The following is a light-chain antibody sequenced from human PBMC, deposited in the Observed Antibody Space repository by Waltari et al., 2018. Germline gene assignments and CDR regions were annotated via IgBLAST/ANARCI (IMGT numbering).Light chain of an antibody. J-gene: IGKJ1*01. CDR2: GAS. Sequence: DIVLTQSPGTLSLSPGERATLSCRASQAIRSNYLAWYQQKPGQAPRLLIYGASNRAPGIPARFSGSGSGADFTLTISRLEPEDFAVYYCHQYHTSSWTFGQGTKVEIK. CDR1: QAIRSNY. V-gene: IGKV3-20*01. CDR3: HQYHTSSWT.